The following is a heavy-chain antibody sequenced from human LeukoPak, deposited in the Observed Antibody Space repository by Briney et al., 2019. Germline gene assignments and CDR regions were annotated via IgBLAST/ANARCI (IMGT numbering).Heavy chain of an antibody. Sequence: ASVKVSCKASGYTFTGYYVHWARQVPGQGLEWMGWINPNSGGTNYAQKFQGRVTMTRDTSISTAYMELSRLRSDDTAVYYCARGKATTPHFDYWGQGTLVTVSS. CDR3: ARGKATTPHFDY. V-gene: IGHV1-2*02. D-gene: IGHD5-24*01. CDR2: INPNSGGT. CDR1: GYTFTGYY. J-gene: IGHJ4*02.